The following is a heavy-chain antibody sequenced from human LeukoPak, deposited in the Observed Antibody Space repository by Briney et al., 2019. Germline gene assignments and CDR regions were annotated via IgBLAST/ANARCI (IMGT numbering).Heavy chain of an antibody. D-gene: IGHD6-19*01. Sequence: GGSLRLSCAATGFTFSGAGIHWVRQASGKGLEWVGRIRSKGNGYATAYAASVKGRFTVSRDDSKNTAYLQTNSLKAEDTAVYYCARDQQGVDGVKFYYFDYWGQGTLVTVSS. CDR1: GFTFSGAG. CDR3: ARDQQGVDGVKFYYFDY. J-gene: IGHJ4*02. CDR2: IRSKGNGYAT. V-gene: IGHV3-73*01.